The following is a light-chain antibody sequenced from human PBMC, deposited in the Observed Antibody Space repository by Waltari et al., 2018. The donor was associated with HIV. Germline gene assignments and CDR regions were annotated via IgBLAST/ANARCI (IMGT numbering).Light chain of an antibody. CDR2: DVS. V-gene: IGLV2-11*01. J-gene: IGLJ1*01. CDR1: SSAVGDYNS. CDR3: CSYAGTYTYV. Sequence: QSALTQPRSVSGSPGPSVTISCTGPSSAVGDYNSVSWYQQHPGKAPKLMIYDVSKWPSGVPDRFSGSKSGNTASLTISGLQAEDEADYYCCSYAGTYTYVFGTGTKVTVL.